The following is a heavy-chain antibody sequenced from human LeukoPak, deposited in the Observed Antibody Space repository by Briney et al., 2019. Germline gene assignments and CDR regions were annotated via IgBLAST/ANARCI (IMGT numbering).Heavy chain of an antibody. CDR1: GYTFTDYY. Sequence: VASVKVSCKASGYTFTDYYIHWVRQAPGQGLEWMGWINPNTGGTNYAQKFQGRVTMTRDTSISTTYMELSRLKSDDTAVYYCARVHGYCSSTSYYRDLDYWGQGTLVTVSS. V-gene: IGHV1-2*02. CDR2: INPNTGGT. J-gene: IGHJ4*02. CDR3: ARVHGYCSSTSYYRDLDY. D-gene: IGHD2-2*01.